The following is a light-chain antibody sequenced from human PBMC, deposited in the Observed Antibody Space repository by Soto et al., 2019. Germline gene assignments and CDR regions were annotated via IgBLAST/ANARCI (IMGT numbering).Light chain of an antibody. J-gene: IGKJ1*01. CDR3: QQYGSSPPWT. CDR2: GAS. V-gene: IGKV3-20*01. Sequence: EIVMTQSTATMSVSPGERYTLSCLASQSVTSNLAWYQQKPGQAPRLLIYGASTRATGIPDRFSGSGSGTDFTLTISRLEPEDFAVYYCQQYGSSPPWTVGQGTKVDIK. CDR1: QSVTSN.